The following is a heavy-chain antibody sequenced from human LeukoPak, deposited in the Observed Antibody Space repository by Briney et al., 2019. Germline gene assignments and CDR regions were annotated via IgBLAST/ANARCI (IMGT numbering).Heavy chain of an antibody. CDR3: ARLGPRNSSGYYYY. D-gene: IGHD3-22*01. CDR1: GGSVSSSSYF. V-gene: IGHV4-39*01. J-gene: IGHJ4*02. Sequence: SETLSLTCTVSGGSVSSSSYFWGWIRQPPGKGLDWIGSIDDSGSTYYNPSLKSRVTISVDTSKNQFSLRLSSVTAADTAVYYCARLGPRNSSGYYYYWGQGTLVTVSS. CDR2: IDDSGST.